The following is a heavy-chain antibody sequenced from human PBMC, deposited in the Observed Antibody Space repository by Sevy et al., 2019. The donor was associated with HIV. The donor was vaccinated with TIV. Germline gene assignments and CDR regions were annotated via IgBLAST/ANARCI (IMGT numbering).Heavy chain of an antibody. V-gene: IGHV1-69*13. J-gene: IGHJ3*02. Sequence: ASVKVSCKASGGTFSSYAISWVRQAPGQGLEWMGGIIPIFGTANYAQKFQGRVTITADEPTSTAYMELSSLRSEDTAVYYCARYSSTDSDAFDIWGQGTMVTVSS. CDR3: ARYSSTDSDAFDI. CDR1: GGTFSSYA. D-gene: IGHD2-15*01. CDR2: IIPIFGTA.